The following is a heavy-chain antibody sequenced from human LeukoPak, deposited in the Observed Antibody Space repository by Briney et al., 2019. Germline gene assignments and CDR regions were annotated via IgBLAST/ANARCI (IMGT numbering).Heavy chain of an antibody. V-gene: IGHV3-7*01. CDR3: ARHLRPSYGDCDKGWFDP. Sequence: RGCLRLSCVPSRFTLCSSSMSWVREAPGKGREWVANIKQDGREEYYMDSVKGRFTISRDKPKNPLCLRMYSLRAEAAAVYYCARHLRPSYGDCDKGWFDPWGQGTLVTVSS. D-gene: IGHD4-17*01. CDR2: IKQDGREE. J-gene: IGHJ5*02. CDR1: RFTLCSSS.